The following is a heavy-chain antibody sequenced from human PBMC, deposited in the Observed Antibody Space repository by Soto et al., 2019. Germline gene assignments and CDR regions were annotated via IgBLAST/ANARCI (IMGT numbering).Heavy chain of an antibody. Sequence: DVQLVESGGDLVQPGGSLRLSCAVSGFTFSDHYMDWVRQAPGKGLEWVGRIRNKANSYTTEYAASVKGRFTISRDDSKNSLYLERNSLKDEATAVYYCARAHSSSWFGPFFDYWGQGTLVTVSS. CDR3: ARAHSSSWFGPFFDY. D-gene: IGHD6-13*01. J-gene: IGHJ4*02. V-gene: IGHV3-72*01. CDR1: GFTFSDHY. CDR2: IRNKANSYTT.